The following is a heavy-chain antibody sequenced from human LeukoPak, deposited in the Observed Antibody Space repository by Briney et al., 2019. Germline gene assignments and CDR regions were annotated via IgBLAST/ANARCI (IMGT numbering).Heavy chain of an antibody. CDR1: GGSISSYY. CDR3: ARDHPYNWNYFDY. D-gene: IGHD1-20*01. Sequence: TLSLTCTVSGGSISSYYWSWIRQPPEKGLEWIGYIYYSGSTNYNPSLKSRVTISVDTSKNQFSLKLSSVTAADTAVYYCARDHPYNWNYFDYWGQGTLVTVSS. J-gene: IGHJ4*02. CDR2: IYYSGST. V-gene: IGHV4-59*01.